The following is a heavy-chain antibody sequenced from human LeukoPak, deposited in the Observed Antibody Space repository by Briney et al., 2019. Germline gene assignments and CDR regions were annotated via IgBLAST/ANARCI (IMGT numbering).Heavy chain of an antibody. Sequence: SETLSLTCTVSGGSISSSDHYWAWIRQPPGKGLEWIGSRYYSGDNYYSPSLKSRVTISVDTSTNQFALKMNSVTAADTAVYFCARHRLEGDTFDIWGQGTKVTVSS. CDR3: ARHRLEGDTFDI. V-gene: IGHV4-39*01. CDR1: GGSISSSDHY. J-gene: IGHJ3*02. CDR2: RYYSGDN. D-gene: IGHD3-3*01.